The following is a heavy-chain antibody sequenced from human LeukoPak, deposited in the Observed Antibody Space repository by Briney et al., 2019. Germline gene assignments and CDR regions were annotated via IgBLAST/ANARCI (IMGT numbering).Heavy chain of an antibody. CDR1: GVSINTCCYY. D-gene: IGHD5-18*01. V-gene: IGHV4-61*01. Sequence: SSETLSLTCDVSGVSINTCCYYWTWIRQPPGKGLEWIGYKYYSGSTRYNSSLRSRLTISLDSSKNQFSLRLTSVTAADTAVHYCARGRSYGFDFDSWGPGTLVIVSS. CDR2: KYYSGST. CDR3: ARGRSYGFDFDS. J-gene: IGHJ4*02.